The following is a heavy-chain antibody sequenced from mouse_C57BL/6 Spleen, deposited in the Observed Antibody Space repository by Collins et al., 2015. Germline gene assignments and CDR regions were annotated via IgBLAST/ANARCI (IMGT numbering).Heavy chain of an antibody. J-gene: IGHJ3*01. CDR1: GFTFTDYY. CDR3: ARGYYYGSSYSWFAY. V-gene: IGHV7-3*02. Sequence: EVKLVESGGDLVQPGGSLRLSCATSGFTFTDYYMSWVRQPPGKALEWLGFIRNKANGYTTEYSASVKGRFTISRDNSQSILYLQMNTLRAEDSATYFCARGYYYGSSYSWFAYWGQGTLVTVSA. D-gene: IGHD1-1*01. CDR2: IRNKANGYTT.